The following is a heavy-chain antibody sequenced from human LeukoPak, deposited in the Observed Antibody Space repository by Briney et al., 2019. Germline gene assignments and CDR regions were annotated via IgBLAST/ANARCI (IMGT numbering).Heavy chain of an antibody. CDR3: AREAAGNYYYYYMDV. J-gene: IGHJ6*03. Sequence: GGSLRLSCAASGFTFSSYGMHWVRQAPGKGLEWVAFIRYDGSNKYYADSVKGRFTISRDNSKNTLYLQMNSLRAEDTAVYYCAREAAGNYYYYYMDVWGKGTTVTVSS. V-gene: IGHV3-30*02. CDR2: IRYDGSNK. CDR1: GFTFSSYG. D-gene: IGHD6-13*01.